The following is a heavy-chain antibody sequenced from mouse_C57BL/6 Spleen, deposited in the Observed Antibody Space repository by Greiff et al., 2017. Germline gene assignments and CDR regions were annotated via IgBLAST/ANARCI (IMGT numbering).Heavy chain of an antibody. D-gene: IGHD2-5*01. Sequence: VQLQQSGAELVKPGASVKISCKASGYAFSSYWMNWVKQRPGKGLEWIGQIYPGDGDTNYNGKFKGKATLTADKSSSTAYMQLSSLTSEDSAVYFCARSGTYSNWAMDYWGQGTSVTVSS. J-gene: IGHJ4*01. CDR1: GYAFSSYW. V-gene: IGHV1-80*01. CDR3: ARSGTYSNWAMDY. CDR2: IYPGDGDT.